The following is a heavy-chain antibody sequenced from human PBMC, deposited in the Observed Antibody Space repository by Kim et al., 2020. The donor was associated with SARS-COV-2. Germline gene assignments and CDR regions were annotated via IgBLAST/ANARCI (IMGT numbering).Heavy chain of an antibody. Sequence: GGSLRLSCAASGFTFSNYGMHWVRQAPGKGLEWVAIIWHDGNNKYYVDSVKGRFTISRDNSKNMLYLQMNSLRAEDTAGYYCAANFDIWGQGTMVTVSS. CDR3: AANFDI. CDR1: GFTFSNYG. V-gene: IGHV3-33*01. CDR2: IWHDGNNK. J-gene: IGHJ3*02.